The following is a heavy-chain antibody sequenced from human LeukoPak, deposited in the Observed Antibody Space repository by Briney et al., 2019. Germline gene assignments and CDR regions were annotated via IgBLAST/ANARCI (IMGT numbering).Heavy chain of an antibody. CDR3: AREGFDAFDI. J-gene: IGHJ3*02. CDR2: TYYRSEWYN. V-gene: IGHV6-1*01. CDR1: GDSVSSNRAA. Sequence: SQTLSLTCAISGDSVSSNRAAWNWLRQSPSRGLEWLGRTYYRSEWYNDYAVSVKSRITITPDTSKSQFSLQLNSVTPEDTAVYYCAREGFDAFDIWGQGTMVTVSS.